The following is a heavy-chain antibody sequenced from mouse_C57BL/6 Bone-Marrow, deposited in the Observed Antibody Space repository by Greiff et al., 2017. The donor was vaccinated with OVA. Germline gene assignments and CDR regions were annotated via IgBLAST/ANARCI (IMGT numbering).Heavy chain of an antibody. Sequence: VQLKESVAELVRPGASVKLSCTASGFNIKNTYMHWVKQRPEQGLEWIGRIDPANGNTKYAPKFQGKATITADTSSNTAYLQLSSLTSEDTAIYYCAPLYYGSSWYFDVWGTGTTVTVSS. CDR2: IDPANGNT. CDR1: GFNIKNTY. J-gene: IGHJ1*03. D-gene: IGHD1-1*01. V-gene: IGHV14-3*01. CDR3: APLYYGSSWYFDV.